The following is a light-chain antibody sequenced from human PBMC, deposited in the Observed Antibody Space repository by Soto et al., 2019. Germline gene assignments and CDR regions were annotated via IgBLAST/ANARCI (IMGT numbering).Light chain of an antibody. V-gene: IGLV2-11*01. CDR1: NSDVGTFYF. CDR2: DVT. J-gene: IGLJ1*01. Sequence: QSVLTQPRSVSGSPGQSVTISCTGTNSDVGTFYFVSWYQQYPDKGPKLIIYDVTERPSGVPDRFSGSKSGNTASLTISGPQAEDEADYYCCSYAGSYTYVFGSGTKV. CDR3: CSYAGSYTYV.